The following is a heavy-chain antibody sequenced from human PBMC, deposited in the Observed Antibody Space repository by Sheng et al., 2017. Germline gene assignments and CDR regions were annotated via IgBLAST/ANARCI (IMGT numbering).Heavy chain of an antibody. V-gene: IGHV3-30*02. J-gene: IGHJ3*02. CDR3: AKVILAVAGNDAFDI. D-gene: IGHD6-19*01. CDR1: GFTFSSYG. CDR2: IRYDGSNK. Sequence: QVQLVESGGGVVQPGGSLRLSCAASGFTFSSYGMHWVRQAPGKGLEWVAFIRYDGSNKYYADSVKGRFTISRDNSKNTLYLQMNSLRAEDTAVYYCAKVILAVAGNDAFDIWGQGTMVTVSS.